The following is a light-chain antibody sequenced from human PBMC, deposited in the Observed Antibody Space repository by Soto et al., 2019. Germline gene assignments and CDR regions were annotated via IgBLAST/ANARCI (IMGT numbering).Light chain of an antibody. CDR1: SGHSNYA. CDR3: QTWDIGIVV. CDR2: LNSDGSH. V-gene: IGLV4-69*01. J-gene: IGLJ2*01. Sequence: QLVLTQSPSASASLGASVKLTCTLSSGHSNYAIAWHQQQPEKGPRYLMRLNSDGSHSKGDGIPDRFSGSSSGPERYLTISSLQSEDEADYYCQTWDIGIVVFGGGTKLTVL.